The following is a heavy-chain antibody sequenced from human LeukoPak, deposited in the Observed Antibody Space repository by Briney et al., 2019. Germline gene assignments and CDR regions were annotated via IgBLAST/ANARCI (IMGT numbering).Heavy chain of an antibody. Sequence: GGSLRLSCAASGFTFSSYEMNWVRQAPGKGLEWVSYISSSGATIYYADSVKGRFTISRDNAKNSLYLQMNSLRAEDTAVYYCARVGVVVAATGNLWFDPWGQGTLVTVSS. J-gene: IGHJ5*02. CDR2: ISSSGATI. CDR3: ARVGVVVAATGNLWFDP. V-gene: IGHV3-48*03. CDR1: GFTFSSYE. D-gene: IGHD2-15*01.